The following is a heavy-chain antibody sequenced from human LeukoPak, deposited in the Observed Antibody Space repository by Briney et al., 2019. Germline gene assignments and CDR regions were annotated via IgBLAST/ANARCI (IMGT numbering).Heavy chain of an antibody. Sequence: GGSLRLPCAASGFTFSSYSMNWVRQAPGKGLEWVAFIRYDGSKKYHADSVKGRFTISRDNSKNTLYLQMNSLRAEDTAVYYCAKVGATFEDWGQGTLVTVSS. CDR2: IRYDGSKK. CDR3: AKVGATFED. V-gene: IGHV3-30*02. CDR1: GFTFSSYS. J-gene: IGHJ4*02. D-gene: IGHD1-26*01.